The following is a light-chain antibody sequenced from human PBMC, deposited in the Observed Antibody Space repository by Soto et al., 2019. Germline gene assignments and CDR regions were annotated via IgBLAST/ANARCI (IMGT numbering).Light chain of an antibody. V-gene: IGKV1-33*01. CDR3: QQYVNACA. J-gene: IGKJ4*01. CDR1: QDISNH. CDR2: DAS. Sequence: DIQMTQSPSSLSASAGDRVTITCQASQDISNHINWYQQKAGKAPKLLINDASNLETGLPSRFSGRGSGTDFTLSISSLKPEVIATDYCQQYVNACAFGGGTKVEIK.